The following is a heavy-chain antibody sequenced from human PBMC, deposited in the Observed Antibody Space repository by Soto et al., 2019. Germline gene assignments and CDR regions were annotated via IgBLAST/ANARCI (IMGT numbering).Heavy chain of an antibody. V-gene: IGHV3-21*01. CDR1: GFTFSSYS. CDR3: ARVLGCSSTSCYHDAFDI. CDR2: ISSSSSYI. D-gene: IGHD2-2*01. J-gene: IGHJ3*02. Sequence: EVQLVESGGGLVKPGGSLRLSCAASGFTFSSYSMNWVRQAPGKGLEWVSSISSSSSYIYYADSVKGRFTISRDNAKNPXXLQMNSLRAEDKAVYYCARVLGCSSTSCYHDAFDIWGQGTMVTVSS.